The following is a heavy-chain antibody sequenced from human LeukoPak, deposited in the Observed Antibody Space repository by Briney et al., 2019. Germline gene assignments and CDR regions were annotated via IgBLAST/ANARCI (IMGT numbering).Heavy chain of an antibody. V-gene: IGHV3-23*01. D-gene: IGHD3-9*01. CDR2: ISGSGGST. Sequence: GGSLRLSCAASGFTFSSYAMSWVRQAPGKGLEWVSAISGSGGSTYYADSVKGRFTISRDNSKNTLYLQMNSLRAEDTAVYYCARTKTYYDIFGYWGQGTLVTVSS. J-gene: IGHJ4*02. CDR1: GFTFSSYA. CDR3: ARTKTYYDIFGY.